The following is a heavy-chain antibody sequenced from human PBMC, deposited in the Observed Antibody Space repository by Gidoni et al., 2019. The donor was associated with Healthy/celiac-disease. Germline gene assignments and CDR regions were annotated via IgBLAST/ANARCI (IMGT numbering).Heavy chain of an antibody. CDR2: ISSSSSYI. J-gene: IGHJ6*03. Sequence: EVQLVESGGGLVKPGGSLRLSCAASGFTFSSFSMHWVRQAPGKGLEWVSSISSSSSYIYYADSVKGRFTISRDNAKNSLYLKMNSLRAEDTAVYYCARLEKVRGQQLDYYYYYYMDVWGKGTTVTVSS. D-gene: IGHD6-13*01. V-gene: IGHV3-21*01. CDR3: ARLEKVRGQQLDYYYYYYMDV. CDR1: GFTFSSFS.